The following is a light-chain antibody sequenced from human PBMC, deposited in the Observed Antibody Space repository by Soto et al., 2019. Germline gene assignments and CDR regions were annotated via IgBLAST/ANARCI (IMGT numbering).Light chain of an antibody. Sequence: EIVLTQSPGTLSLSPGERATLSCKASQSVSSSYAAWYQQKPGHAPRVLIYGATTRATSIADRFSGSGSGTAFTLTTSGLEPAYSATYYCQQYDDSHYTCGPGTKLEIK. CDR1: QSVSSSY. J-gene: IGKJ2*01. CDR2: GAT. CDR3: QQYDDSHYT. V-gene: IGKV3-20*01.